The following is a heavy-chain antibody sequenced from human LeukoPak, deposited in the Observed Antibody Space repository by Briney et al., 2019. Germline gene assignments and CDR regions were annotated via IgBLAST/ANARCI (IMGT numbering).Heavy chain of an antibody. CDR2: IYYSGST. Sequence: SETLSLTCTVSGGSISSSSYYWGWIRQPPGKGLEWIGSIYYSGSTYYNPSLKSRVTISVDTSKNQFSLKLSSVTAADTAVYYRARDRWQWTHWGQGTLVTVSS. J-gene: IGHJ4*02. CDR1: GGSISSSSYY. CDR3: ARDRWQWTH. V-gene: IGHV4-39*07. D-gene: IGHD6-19*01.